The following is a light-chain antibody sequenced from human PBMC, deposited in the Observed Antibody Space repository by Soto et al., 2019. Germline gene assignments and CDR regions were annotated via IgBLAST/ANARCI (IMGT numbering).Light chain of an antibody. CDR3: QQYGSSPQT. J-gene: IGKJ1*01. CDR1: QSLSSSF. Sequence: EIVLTQSPDTLSLSPGERATLSCRASQSLSSSFLAWYQQRPGQAPRLLISAASNRATGIPDRFSGSGSGTDFTLTISRLEPEDFAVYFCQQYGSSPQTFGHGTKVDIK. V-gene: IGKV3-20*01. CDR2: AAS.